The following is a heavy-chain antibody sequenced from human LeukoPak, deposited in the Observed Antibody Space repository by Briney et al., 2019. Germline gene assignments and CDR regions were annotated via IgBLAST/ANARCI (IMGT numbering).Heavy chain of an antibody. CDR3: ARGPRWESTQEGYYFDY. V-gene: IGHV4-38-2*02. D-gene: IGHD2-2*01. CDR1: GYSISSGYY. Sequence: ASETLSLTCTVSGYSISSGYYWGWIRQPPGKGLEWIGSIYHSGSTYYNPSLKSRVTISVDTSKNQFSLKLSSVTAADTAVYYCARGPRWESTQEGYYFDYWGQGTLVTVSS. J-gene: IGHJ4*02. CDR2: IYHSGST.